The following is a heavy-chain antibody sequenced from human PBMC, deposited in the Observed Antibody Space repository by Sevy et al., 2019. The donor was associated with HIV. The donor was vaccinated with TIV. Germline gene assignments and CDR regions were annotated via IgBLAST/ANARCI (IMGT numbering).Heavy chain of an antibody. Sequence: SETLSLTCAVSGYSISSGYYWGWIRQPPGKGLEWIGDIYHSGSTNYNPSLKSRVTISVDTSKNQFSLKLTSVTAADTAVYYCARPFNAVDSAGFGPWGQGTLVSVSS. V-gene: IGHV4-38-2*01. CDR3: ARPFNAVDSAGFGP. CDR1: GYSISSGYY. J-gene: IGHJ5*02. CDR2: IYHSGST. D-gene: IGHD2-15*01.